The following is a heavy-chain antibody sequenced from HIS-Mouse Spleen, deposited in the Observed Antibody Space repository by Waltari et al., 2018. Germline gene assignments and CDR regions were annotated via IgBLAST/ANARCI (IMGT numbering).Heavy chain of an antibody. Sequence: QLQLQESGPGLVKPSETLSLTCTVSGGSISSSSYYWGWIRQPPGKGLEGIGSIYYSGSTSYNPPLKSRVTISVDTSKNQFSLKLSSVTAADTAVYYCAREIPYSSSWYDWYFDLWGRGTLVTVSS. J-gene: IGHJ2*01. V-gene: IGHV4-39*07. CDR3: AREIPYSSSWYDWYFDL. CDR1: GGSISSSSYY. CDR2: IYYSGST. D-gene: IGHD6-13*01.